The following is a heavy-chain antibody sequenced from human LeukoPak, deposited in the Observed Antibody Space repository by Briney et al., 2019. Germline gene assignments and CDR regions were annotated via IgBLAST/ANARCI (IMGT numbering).Heavy chain of an antibody. CDR1: GYIFANYG. Sequence: ASVKVSCKASGYIFANYGFAWVRQAPGQELEWMGWINTYNGNTKYPQKLQGRVTVTTDTSTSTAYMELRSLASDDMAVYYCAREPISSGTYYPRSDYWGQGTLVTVSS. CDR3: AREPISSGTYYPRSDY. V-gene: IGHV1-18*03. D-gene: IGHD3-10*01. J-gene: IGHJ4*02. CDR2: INTYNGNT.